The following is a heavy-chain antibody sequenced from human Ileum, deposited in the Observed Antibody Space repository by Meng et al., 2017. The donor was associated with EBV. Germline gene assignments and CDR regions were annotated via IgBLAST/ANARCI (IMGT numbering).Heavy chain of an antibody. CDR1: GGSVSIISYC. Sequence: QGQLQVSGPGLVKPSESLSLTCTVSGGSVSIISYCWSWPRQPQGKGLEWICYLYYSGTTNSTPSLESRVTISVDPSKNQFYLKLRSVAASDTAVYYCARGWDTAMVSGWGQGTLVTVSS. D-gene: IGHD5-18*01. J-gene: IGHJ4*02. CDR3: ARGWDTAMVSG. CDR2: LYYSGTT. V-gene: IGHV4-61*01.